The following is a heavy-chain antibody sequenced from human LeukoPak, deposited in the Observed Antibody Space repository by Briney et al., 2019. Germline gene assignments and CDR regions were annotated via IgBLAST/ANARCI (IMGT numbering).Heavy chain of an antibody. CDR3: SGGYYYMKSAYDVAFDI. Sequence: PSETLSLTCAVSGGSLGASYWTWIRQPPGRGRECIGDIYHSGRTNYNSSLTSRVTISVDTSQNQFSLKLCSVTPADTALYYCSGGYYYMKSAYDVAFDIWGQGTMVTVSS. J-gene: IGHJ3*02. CDR1: GGSLGASY. V-gene: IGHV4-34*01. CDR2: IYHSGRT. D-gene: IGHD3-10*01.